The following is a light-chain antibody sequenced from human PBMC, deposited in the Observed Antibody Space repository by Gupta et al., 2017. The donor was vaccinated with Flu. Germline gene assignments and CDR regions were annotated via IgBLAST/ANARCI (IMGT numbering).Light chain of an antibody. Sequence: ENVMTQSPATLSVSPGERATRSCRASQSLSSNLAWCQQKPGQAPRLLSSSASTRATGFPARFSGSGSGTELTLTITSLQSEDFEIYYCQQCKSWPWMFGQGTKVEIK. CDR2: SAS. CDR1: QSLSSN. V-gene: IGKV3-15*01. J-gene: IGKJ1*01. CDR3: QQCKSWPWM.